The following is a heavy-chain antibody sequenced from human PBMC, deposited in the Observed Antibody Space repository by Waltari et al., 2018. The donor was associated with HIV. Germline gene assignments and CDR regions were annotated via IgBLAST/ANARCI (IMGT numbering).Heavy chain of an antibody. CDR3: ARSRWYYDSSGPLFGY. Sequence: QLQLQESGPGLVKPSETLSLTCTVSGGSISSSTYYWGWIRQPPGKGLEWIGSIYYSGSTYYNPSLKSRVTISVDTSKNQFSLKLSSVTAADTAVYYCARSRWYYDSSGPLFGYWGQGTLVTVSS. J-gene: IGHJ4*02. V-gene: IGHV4-39*01. CDR2: IYYSGST. CDR1: GGSISSSTYY. D-gene: IGHD3-22*01.